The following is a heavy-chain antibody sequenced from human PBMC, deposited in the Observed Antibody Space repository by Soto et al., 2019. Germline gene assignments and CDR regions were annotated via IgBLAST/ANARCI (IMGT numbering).Heavy chain of an antibody. Sequence: GGSLSLSWAPSGFTLNNYAMPWVRQAPGKGLEWVSAISGSGGSTYYADSVKGRFTISRDNSKNTLYLQMNSLRAEDTAVYYCANGITGTNDHDYWGQGTLVTVSS. CDR3: ANGITGTNDHDY. V-gene: IGHV3-23*01. J-gene: IGHJ4*02. CDR2: ISGSGGST. D-gene: IGHD1-7*01. CDR1: GFTLNNYA.